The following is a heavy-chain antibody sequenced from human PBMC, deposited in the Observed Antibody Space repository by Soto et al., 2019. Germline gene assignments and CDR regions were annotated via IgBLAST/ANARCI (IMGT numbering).Heavy chain of an antibody. CDR3: TRDRGGRGGY. V-gene: IGHV3-74*01. CDR1: GFTFSSYW. D-gene: IGHD3-16*01. Sequence: EVQLVESGGGLVQPGGSLRLSCAASGFTFSSYWMHWVRQAPGKGLVWVSRTNEDGSTINYADSVKGRFTISRDNAKNTLYREMNSGGAEDTAVYYCTRDRGGRGGYWGPGTLVTVSS. J-gene: IGHJ4*02. CDR2: TNEDGSTI.